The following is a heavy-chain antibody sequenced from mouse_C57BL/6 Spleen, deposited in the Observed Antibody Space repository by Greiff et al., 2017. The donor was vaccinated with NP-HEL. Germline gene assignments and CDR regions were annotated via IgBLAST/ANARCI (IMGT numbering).Heavy chain of an antibody. J-gene: IGHJ1*03. CDR2: IDPSDSYT. D-gene: IGHD1-1*01. V-gene: IGHV1-50*01. Sequence: VQLQQPGAELVKPGASVKLSCKASGYTFTSYWMQWVKQRPGQGLEWIGEIDPSDSYTNYNQKFKGKATLTVDTSSSTAYMQLSSLTSEDSAVYYCASLTTGYEYFDVWGTGTTVTVSS. CDR1: GYTFTSYW. CDR3: ASLTTGYEYFDV.